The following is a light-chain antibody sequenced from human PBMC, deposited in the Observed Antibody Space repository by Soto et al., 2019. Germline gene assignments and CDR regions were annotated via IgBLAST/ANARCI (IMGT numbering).Light chain of an antibody. CDR1: QNISNY. Sequence: ILLTQSPATLSLSPGKRATLSCRASQNISNYLIWYQQKPGQAPRLLIYGASNRATGIPDRSSGSESGTALTLTISSLEPEDLAVYYCQQYGRSGTFGQGTKVDI. CDR3: QQYGRSGT. V-gene: IGKV3-20*01. CDR2: GAS. J-gene: IGKJ1*01.